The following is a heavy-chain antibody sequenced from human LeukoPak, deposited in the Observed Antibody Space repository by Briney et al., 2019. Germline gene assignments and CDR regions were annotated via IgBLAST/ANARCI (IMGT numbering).Heavy chain of an antibody. CDR3: AKGMVRGVSNPLDY. CDR1: GFTFSSDG. CDR2: IRYDGSNK. Sequence: RGSLRLSCAASGFTFSSDGTHWVPPAPGKGRGWGAFIRYDGSNKYYADSVKGRFTISRDNYKNTLYLKMNSLKAEDTAVYYCAKGMVRGVSNPLDYWGQGTLVTVSS. V-gene: IGHV3-30*02. D-gene: IGHD3-10*01. J-gene: IGHJ4*02.